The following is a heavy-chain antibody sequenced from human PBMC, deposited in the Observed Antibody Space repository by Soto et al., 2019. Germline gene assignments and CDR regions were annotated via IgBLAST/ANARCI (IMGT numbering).Heavy chain of an antibody. CDR1: GFTFSSYA. V-gene: IGHV3-23*01. CDR3: ALMVRGAKKLMGYFDL. D-gene: IGHD3-10*01. CDR2: ISGSGGST. J-gene: IGHJ2*01. Sequence: GGSLRLSCAASGFTFSSYAMSWVRQAPGKGLEWVSAISGSGGSTYYADSVKGRFTISRDNSKNTLYLQMNSLRAEDTAVYYCALMVRGAKKLMGYFDLWGRGTLVTVSS.